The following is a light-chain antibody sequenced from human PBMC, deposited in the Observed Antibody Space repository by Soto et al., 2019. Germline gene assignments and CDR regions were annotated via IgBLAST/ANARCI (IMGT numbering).Light chain of an antibody. CDR2: DAS. J-gene: IGKJ4*01. CDR3: QHYGNSKLN. CDR1: QSVSSSY. V-gene: IGKV3-20*01. Sequence: EIVLTQSPGTLSLSPGERATLSCRASQSVSSSYLAWYQQKPGQAPRLLIYDASSRATGIPDRFSGSGSGTDFTLTISSLEPEDFAVYYCQHYGNSKLNCGAGTKVDIK.